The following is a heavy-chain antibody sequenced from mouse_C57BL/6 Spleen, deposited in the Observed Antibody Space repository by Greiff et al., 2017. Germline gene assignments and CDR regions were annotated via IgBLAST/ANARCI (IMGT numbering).Heavy chain of an antibody. J-gene: IGHJ3*01. Sequence: DVQLQESGAELVRPGASVKLSCTASGFNIKDDYMHWVKQRPEQGLEWIGWIDPENGDTEYASKFQGKATITADTSSNTAYLQLSSLTSEDTAVYYCTEPPFAYWGQGTLVTVSA. V-gene: IGHV14-4*01. CDR2: IDPENGDT. CDR1: GFNIKDDY. CDR3: TEPPFAY.